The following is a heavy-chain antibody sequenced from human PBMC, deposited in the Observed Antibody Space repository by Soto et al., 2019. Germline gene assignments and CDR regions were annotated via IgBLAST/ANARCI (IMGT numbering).Heavy chain of an antibody. D-gene: IGHD2-21*02. V-gene: IGHV4-31*03. CDR2: IYYSGST. J-gene: IGHJ3*02. CDR3: ARGYGGNSDDAFDI. CDR1: GGSISSGGYY. Sequence: QVQLQESGPGLVKPSQTLSLTCTVSGGSISSGGYYWSWIRQHPGKGLEWIGDIYYSGSTYYNPSLKSRLTISVDTSKNQFSLKLSSVTAADTAVYDCARGYGGNSDDAFDIWGQGTMVTVSS.